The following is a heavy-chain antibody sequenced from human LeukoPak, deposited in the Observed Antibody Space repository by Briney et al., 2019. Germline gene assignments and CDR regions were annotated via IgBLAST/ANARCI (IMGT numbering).Heavy chain of an antibody. J-gene: IGHJ4*02. D-gene: IGHD2-8*01. CDR1: GGSISSYY. CDR3: ARHRSMVAPDY. Sequence: SETLSLTCTVSGGSISSYYWGWIRQPPGKGLEWIGSIYYSGSTYYNPSLKSRVTISVDTSKNQFSLMLSSVTTADTAVYYCARHRSMVAPDYWGQGTLVTVSS. CDR2: IYYSGST. V-gene: IGHV4-39*01.